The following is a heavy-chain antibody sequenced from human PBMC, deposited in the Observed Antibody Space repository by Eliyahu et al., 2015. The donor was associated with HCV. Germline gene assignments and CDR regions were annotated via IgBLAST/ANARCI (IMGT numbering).Heavy chain of an antibody. V-gene: IGHV4-39*01. CDR2: IYYSGST. CDR3: ATQIRFLEWLFSDYFDY. Sequence: QLQLQESGPGLVKPSETLSLTCTVSGGSISSSSYYWGWIRQPPGKGLEWIGSIYYSGSTYYNPSLKSRVTISVDTSKNQFSLKLSSVTAADTAVYYCATQIRFLEWLFSDYFDYWGQGTLVTVSS. CDR1: GGSISSSSYY. J-gene: IGHJ4*02. D-gene: IGHD3-3*01.